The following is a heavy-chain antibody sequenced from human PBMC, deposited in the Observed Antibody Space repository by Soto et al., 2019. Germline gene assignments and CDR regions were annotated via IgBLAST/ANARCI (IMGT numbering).Heavy chain of an antibody. CDR2: MNPNSGNT. CDR1: GYTFTSYD. CDR3: ARGGTVRAQRYDFWSGYSHWSNYYYYGMDV. Sequence: ASVKVSCKASGYTFTSYDINWVRQATGQGLEWMGWMNPNSGNTGYAQKFQGRVTMTRNTSISTAYMELSSLRSEDTAVYYCARGGTVRAQRYDFWSGYSHWSNYYYYGMDVWGQGTTVTVSS. D-gene: IGHD3-3*01. V-gene: IGHV1-8*01. J-gene: IGHJ6*02.